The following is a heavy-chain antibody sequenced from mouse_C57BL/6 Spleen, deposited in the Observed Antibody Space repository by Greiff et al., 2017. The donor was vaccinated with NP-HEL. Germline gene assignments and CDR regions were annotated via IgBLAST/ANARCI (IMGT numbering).Heavy chain of an antibody. J-gene: IGHJ3*01. D-gene: IGHD4-1*01. CDR2: IWSGGST. Sequence: VQVVESGPGLVQPSQSLSITCTVSGFSLTSYGVHWVRQSPGKGLEWLGVIWSGGSTDYNAAFISRLSISKDNSKSQVFFKMNSLQADDTAIYYCARNWDVAFAYWGQGTLVTVSA. CDR3: ARNWDVAFAY. CDR1: GFSLTSYG. V-gene: IGHV2-2*01.